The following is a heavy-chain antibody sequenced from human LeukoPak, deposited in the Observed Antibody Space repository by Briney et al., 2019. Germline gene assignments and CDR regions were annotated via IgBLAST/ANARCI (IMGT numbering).Heavy chain of an antibody. J-gene: IGHJ3*02. CDR1: GGSISSGGYY. CDR3: AREPDYGGNWGDAFDI. Sequence: PSETLSLTCTVSGGSISSGGYYRSWIRQHPGKGLEWIGYIYYSGSTYYNPSLKSRVTISVDMSKNQFSLKLSSVTAADTAVYYCAREPDYGGNWGDAFDIWGQGTMVTVSS. CDR2: IYYSGST. D-gene: IGHD4-23*01. V-gene: IGHV4-31*03.